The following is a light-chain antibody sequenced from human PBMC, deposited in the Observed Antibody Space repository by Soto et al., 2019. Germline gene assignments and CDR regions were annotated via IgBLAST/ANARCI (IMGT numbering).Light chain of an antibody. J-gene: IGLJ1*01. CDR1: SSNIGAGYD. V-gene: IGLV1-40*01. CDR3: QSYDSSLSGYV. CDR2: GNS. Sequence: QPVLTQPPSVSGAPGQRVTISCTGSSSNIGAGYDVHWYQQLPGTAPKLLIYGNSNRPSGVPDRFSGSKSGTSASLAITGLQAEDEADYYSQSYDSSLSGYVFGTGTQLTVL.